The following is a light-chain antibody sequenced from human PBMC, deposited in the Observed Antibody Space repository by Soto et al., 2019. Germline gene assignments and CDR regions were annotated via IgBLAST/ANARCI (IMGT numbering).Light chain of an antibody. V-gene: IGLV2-23*01. CDR3: CSYASSSSYV. Sequence: QSAVTQPACVSGSPGQSITISCSGTTSDVGGYNLVSWYQQHTAKAPKLLIYEGTQRPSGVSSRFSGSKSGNTASLTISGLQAEDEADYYCCSYASSSSYVFGTGTKVTAL. CDR2: EGT. CDR1: TSDVGGYNL. J-gene: IGLJ1*01.